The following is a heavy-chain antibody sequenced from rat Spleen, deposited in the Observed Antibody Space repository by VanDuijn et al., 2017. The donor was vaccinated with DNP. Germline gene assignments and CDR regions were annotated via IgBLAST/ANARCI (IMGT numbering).Heavy chain of an antibody. CDR2: ISHDGGRT. CDR3: TRHVLPLRVWDY. J-gene: IGHJ2*01. CDR1: GFTLSDYY. Sequence: EVQLVESGGGSVQSGRSLKLSCAASGFTLSDYYMAWVRQAPTEGLEWVAYISHDGGRTYNGDSVKGRFTISRDIAKNTLYLQMNSLRFEDTATYYCTRHVLPLRVWDYWGQGVMVTVSS. V-gene: IGHV5-22*01. D-gene: IGHD1-4*01.